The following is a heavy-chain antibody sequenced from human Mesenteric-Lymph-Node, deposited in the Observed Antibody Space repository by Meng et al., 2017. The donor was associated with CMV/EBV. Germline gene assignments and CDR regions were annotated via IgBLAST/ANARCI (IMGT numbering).Heavy chain of an antibody. CDR1: GGTFSSYA. CDR3: ARDLRGGEYSGYDRVGYYYYGMDV. J-gene: IGHJ6*02. CDR2: IIPIFGTA. Sequence: SVKVSCKASGGTFSSYAISWVRQAPGQGLEWMGGIIPIFGTANYAQKFQGRVTITTDESTSTAYMELSSLRSEDTAVYYCARDLRGGEYSGYDRVGYYYYGMDVWGQGTTVTVSS. V-gene: IGHV1-69*05. D-gene: IGHD5-12*01.